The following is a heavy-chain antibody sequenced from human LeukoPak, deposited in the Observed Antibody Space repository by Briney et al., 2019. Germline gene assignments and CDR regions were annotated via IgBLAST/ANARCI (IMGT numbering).Heavy chain of an antibody. CDR3: ARRSGGPFDF. D-gene: IGHD2-15*01. CDR1: GESLSNYY. Sequence: SETLSLTCAVYGESLSNYYWSWIRQPPGKGLEWIGEINHYGSTNYNPSLKSRITISVDTSKNQFSLKLSSVTAADTAVYYCARRSGGPFDFWGQGTLVTVSS. J-gene: IGHJ4*02. CDR2: INHYGST. V-gene: IGHV4-34*01.